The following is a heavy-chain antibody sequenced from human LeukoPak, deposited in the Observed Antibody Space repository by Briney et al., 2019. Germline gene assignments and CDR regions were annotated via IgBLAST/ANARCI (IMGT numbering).Heavy chain of an antibody. D-gene: IGHD1-26*01. CDR2: INPNSGGT. V-gene: IGHV1-2*02. J-gene: IGHJ4*02. CDR3: ARDLSGSYDY. CDR1: GYTFTGNY. Sequence: ASVKVSCKASGYTFTGNYIHRARQAPGQGLEWMGLINPNSGGTNYAQKFQGRVTLTKDTSITTGYMELSSLRSDDTAVYYCARDLSGSYDYWGQGTLVTVSS.